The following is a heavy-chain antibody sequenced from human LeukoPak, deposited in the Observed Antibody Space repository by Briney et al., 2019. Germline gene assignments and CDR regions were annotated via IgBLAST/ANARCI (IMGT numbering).Heavy chain of an antibody. J-gene: IGHJ6*03. CDR3: ARGDEDYYYYYMDV. Sequence: GASVKVSCKASGYTFTSYDINWVRQATGQGLEWMGWMNPSSGNTGYAQKFQGRVTMTRNTSISTAYMELSSLRSEDTAVYYCARGDEDYYYYYMDVWGKGTTVTVSS. CDR1: GYTFTSYD. CDR2: MNPSSGNT. V-gene: IGHV1-8*01.